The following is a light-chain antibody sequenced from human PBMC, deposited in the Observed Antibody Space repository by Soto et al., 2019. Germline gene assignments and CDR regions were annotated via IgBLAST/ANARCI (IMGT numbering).Light chain of an antibody. V-gene: IGLV2-14*01. J-gene: IGLJ1*01. CDR1: SSDVGGYVY. CDR3: NSYTTTSTYV. CDR2: EVT. Sequence: QSVLTQPPSASGSPGQSVTISCTGTSSDVGGYVYVSWYQQHPGTVPKLLIYEVTNRPSGVSHRFSGSKSGNTASLTISGLQAEDEADYYCNSYTTTSTYVFGTGTKVTVL.